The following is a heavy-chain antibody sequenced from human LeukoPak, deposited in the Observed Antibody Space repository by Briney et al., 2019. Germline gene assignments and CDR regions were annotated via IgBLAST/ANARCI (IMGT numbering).Heavy chain of an antibody. D-gene: IGHD5-12*01. V-gene: IGHV4-4*02. Sequence: SETLSLTCAVSGGSISSSNWWSWVRQPPGKGLEWIGRIFHSGTTDYKTSLKGRVTISVDKSKNQFSLTLTSVTAADTAVYYCARDRSAYDYDKRWFYYYMDVWGKGTTVTISS. CDR3: ARDRSAYDYDKRWFYYYMDV. CDR1: GGSISSSNW. J-gene: IGHJ6*03. CDR2: IFHSGTT.